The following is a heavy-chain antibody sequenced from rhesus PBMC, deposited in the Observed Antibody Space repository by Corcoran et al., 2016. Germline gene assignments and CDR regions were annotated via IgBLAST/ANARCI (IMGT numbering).Heavy chain of an antibody. CDR2: IYGSGGST. D-gene: IGHD6-31*01. Sequence: QVQLQESGPGLVKPSETLSLTCAVSGGSISSNYWSWIRQAPGKGLEWIGRIYGSGGSTDYNPSRKRRVTNSTDTSKNQFSRKLSSVTAADTAVYYCARARSGWLSYYFDYWGQGVLVTVSS. CDR3: ARARSGWLSYYFDY. J-gene: IGHJ4*01. CDR1: GGSISSNY. V-gene: IGHV4-160*01.